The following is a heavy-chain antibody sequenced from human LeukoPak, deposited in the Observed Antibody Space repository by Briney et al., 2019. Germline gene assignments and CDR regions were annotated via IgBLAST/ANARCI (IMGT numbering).Heavy chain of an antibody. CDR1: GGSISSGGYY. Sequence: PSETLSLTCTVSGGSISSGGYYWSWIRQPPGKGLEWIGSLSYTGTTYFNPSLESRLTLSVDTSRIHFSLKLNSVTAADTAVYYCARQGDVGSYPFDLWGQGTLVIVSS. D-gene: IGHD1-26*01. CDR3: ARQGDVGSYPFDL. CDR2: LSYTGTT. V-gene: IGHV4-39*07. J-gene: IGHJ4*02.